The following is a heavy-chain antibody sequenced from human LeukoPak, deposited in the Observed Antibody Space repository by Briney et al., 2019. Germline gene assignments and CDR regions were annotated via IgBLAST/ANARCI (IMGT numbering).Heavy chain of an antibody. D-gene: IGHD6-19*01. Sequence: GGSLRLSCAASGFTFSSYAMHWVRQAPGKGLEYVSAISSNGGSTYYANSVKGRFTISRDNSKNTLYLQMGSLGAEDMAVYYWARAQELGSGWLNYWGQGTLVTVSS. J-gene: IGHJ4*02. CDR2: ISSNGGST. CDR3: ARAQELGSGWLNY. CDR1: GFTFSSYA. V-gene: IGHV3-64*01.